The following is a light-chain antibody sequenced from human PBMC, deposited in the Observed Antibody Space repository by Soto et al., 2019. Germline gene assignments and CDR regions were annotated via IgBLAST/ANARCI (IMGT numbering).Light chain of an antibody. V-gene: IGKV1-39*01. CDR2: PIS. CDR3: QQSYSTPYT. Sequence: IQMTQSPSSLSASVGDRVTITCRASQRIGTSLNWYQQRPGRAPKLLISPISTLQRGVPSRFSGSGSGTDFTLNITGLQPEDFATYYCQQSYSTPYTFGQGTKLEIK. J-gene: IGKJ2*01. CDR1: QRIGTS.